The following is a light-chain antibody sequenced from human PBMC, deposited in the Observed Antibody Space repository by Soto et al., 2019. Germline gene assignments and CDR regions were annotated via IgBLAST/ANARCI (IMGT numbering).Light chain of an antibody. CDR2: DVS. V-gene: IGLV2-14*03. J-gene: IGLJ1*01. CDR1: SSDVGVYNY. CDR3: SSYTTSNTRQIV. Sequence: QSALTQPASVSGSPGHSITIFCTGTSSDVGVYNYVSWYQYHPVNAPKLMIFDVSNRPSGVSNRFSGSKSGNTASLSISGLQPEDEADYYCSSYTTSNTRQIVFGTGTKVTVL.